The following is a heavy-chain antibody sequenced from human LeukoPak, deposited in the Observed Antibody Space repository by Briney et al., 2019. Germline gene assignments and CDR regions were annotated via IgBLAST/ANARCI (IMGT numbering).Heavy chain of an antibody. D-gene: IGHD6-13*01. CDR3: ATCPYSSSWCHFDS. Sequence: PSQTLSLTCTVSGGSISSGGYYWSWIRQHPGKGLEWIGYIYYSGSTYYNPSLKSRVTISVDTSKNQFSLKLSSVTAADTAVYYCATCPYSSSWCHFDSWGQGTLVTVSS. J-gene: IGHJ4*02. CDR1: GGSISSGGYY. V-gene: IGHV4-31*03. CDR2: IYYSGST.